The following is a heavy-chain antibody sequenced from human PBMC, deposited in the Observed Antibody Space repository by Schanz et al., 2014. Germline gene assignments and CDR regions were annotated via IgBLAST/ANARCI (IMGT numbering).Heavy chain of an antibody. D-gene: IGHD3-10*01. V-gene: IGHV3-9*01. J-gene: IGHJ4*02. CDR3: VRDRGYFEFYFDL. CDR1: GFTYDDYA. Sequence: EVQLVESGGGLVQPGRSLRLSCAASGFTYDDYAMHWVRQAPGKGLEWVSGISWNSGRIGYADSVKGRFTISRDNAKNTLYLQMNSLSAEDTAVYYCVRDRGYFEFYFDLWGQGTLVTVSS. CDR2: ISWNSGRI.